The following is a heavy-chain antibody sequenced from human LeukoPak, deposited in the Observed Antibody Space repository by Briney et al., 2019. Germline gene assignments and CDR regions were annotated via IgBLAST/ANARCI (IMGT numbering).Heavy chain of an antibody. D-gene: IGHD2-15*01. Sequence: GESLRLSCAASGFTFSSYTMNWVRQAPGKGLEWVSMISGSTSYMHYADSVKGRFTISRDNARNSLYLQMDSLRAEDTAVYYCARITQVAATLVPYYYYYGMDVWGQGTTVTVSS. CDR2: ISGSTSYM. V-gene: IGHV3-21*04. CDR1: GFTFSSYT. CDR3: ARITQVAATLVPYYYYYGMDV. J-gene: IGHJ6*02.